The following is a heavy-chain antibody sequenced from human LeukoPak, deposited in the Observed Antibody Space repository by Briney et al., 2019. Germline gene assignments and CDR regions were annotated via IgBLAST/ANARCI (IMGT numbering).Heavy chain of an antibody. CDR2: IYPGDSDT. D-gene: IGHD2-2*01. CDR3: ARRYCSSTSCWPFDY. J-gene: IGHJ4*02. V-gene: IGHV5-51*01. Sequence: GESLKISCKGSGYSFTSYWIGWVRQLPGKGLEWMGIIYPGDSDTRYSPFFQGQVTISADKSISTAYLQWSSLKASDTAMYYCARRYCSSTSCWPFDYWGQGTLVTVSS. CDR1: GYSFTSYW.